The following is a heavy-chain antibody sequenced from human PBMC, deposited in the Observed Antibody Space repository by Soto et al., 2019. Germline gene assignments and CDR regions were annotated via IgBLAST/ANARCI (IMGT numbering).Heavy chain of an antibody. CDR3: TRSITGFSYADS. J-gene: IGHJ4*02. Sequence: EVQLVESGGVLVQPGGSLRLSCAASGFTFSTYWMHWVRQAPGKGLVWVSRIDGDGSDTVYADSVKGRFTISRDNAKNTLHLQMNSLRAEDTAVYYGTRSITGFSYADSWGRGTLVTVSS. D-gene: IGHD2-2*01. CDR2: IDGDGSDT. CDR1: GFTFSTYW. V-gene: IGHV3-74*01.